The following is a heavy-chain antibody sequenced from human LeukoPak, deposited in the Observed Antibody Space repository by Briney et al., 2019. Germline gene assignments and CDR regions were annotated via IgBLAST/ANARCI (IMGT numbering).Heavy chain of an antibody. J-gene: IGHJ5*02. D-gene: IGHD3-22*01. CDR2: INPNSGGT. CDR3: ARGSRHYYDSSGSSNWFDP. Sequence: GASVKVSCKASGYTFTGYYMHWVRQAPGQGLEWMGWINPNSGGTNYAQKFQGRVTMTRDTSISTAYMELSRLRSDDTAVYYCARGSRHYYDSSGSSNWFDPWGRGTLVTVSS. V-gene: IGHV1-2*02. CDR1: GYTFTGYY.